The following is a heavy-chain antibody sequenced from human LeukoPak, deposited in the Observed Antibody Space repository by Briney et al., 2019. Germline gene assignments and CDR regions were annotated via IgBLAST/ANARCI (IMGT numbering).Heavy chain of an antibody. CDR3: ARLRMGEQQWFDP. CDR1: GGSISSYY. CDR2: IYYSGST. D-gene: IGHD3-16*01. V-gene: IGHV4-59*08. J-gene: IGHJ5*02. Sequence: SETLSLTCTVSGGSISSYYWSWIRQPPGKGLEWIGYIYYSGSTNYNPSLKSRVTISVDTSKNQFSLKLSSVTAADTAVYYCARLRMGEQQWFDPWGQGTLVTVSS.